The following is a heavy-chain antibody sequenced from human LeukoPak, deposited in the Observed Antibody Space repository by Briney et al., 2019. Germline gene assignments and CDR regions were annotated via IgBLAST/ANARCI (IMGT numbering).Heavy chain of an antibody. CDR1: GFTFSNYG. CDR3: ARDYDLNWFDP. D-gene: IGHD3-16*01. CDR2: IYYSGST. J-gene: IGHJ5*02. V-gene: IGHV4-59*01. Sequence: GSLRLSCVASGFTFSNYGMHWVRQPPGKGLEWIGYIYYSGSTNYNPSLKSRVTISVDTSKNQFSLKLSSVTAADTAVYYCARDYDLNWFDPWGQGTLVTVSS.